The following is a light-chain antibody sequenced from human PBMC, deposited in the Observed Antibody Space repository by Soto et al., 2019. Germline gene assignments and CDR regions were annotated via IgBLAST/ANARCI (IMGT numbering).Light chain of an antibody. V-gene: IGKV3-20*01. CDR2: GAS. CDR1: QSVSSRN. J-gene: IGKJ2*01. Sequence: EIVLTQSPGTVSLSPGERATLSCRASQSVSSRNLAWYRQKPGQAPSLLIFGASNRATGIPARFNGSGSGTDFTLTISRLEHEDCAVYYCLRYGDSPPAYTFGQGTKLEIK. CDR3: LRYGDSPPAYT.